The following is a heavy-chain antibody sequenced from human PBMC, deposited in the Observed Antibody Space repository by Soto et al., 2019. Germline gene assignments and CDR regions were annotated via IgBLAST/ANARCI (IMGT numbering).Heavy chain of an antibody. CDR2: ISGTGGRT. V-gene: IGHV3-23*01. CDR1: GFSFTDFT. Sequence: EVQLLESGGGLVQPGGSLRLSCAASGFSFTDFTMSWVRQPPGKGLEWVSSISGTGGRTYYADSVKGRFSISRDNSRNTLSLQMNSLRADDTALYYCAKVSEWLFGNCFDPWGQGTLVTVSS. CDR3: AKVSEWLFGNCFDP. D-gene: IGHD3-3*01. J-gene: IGHJ5*02.